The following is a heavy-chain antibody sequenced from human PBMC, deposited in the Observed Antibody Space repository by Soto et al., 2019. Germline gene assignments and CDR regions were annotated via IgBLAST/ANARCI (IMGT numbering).Heavy chain of an antibody. D-gene: IGHD3-3*01. CDR3: ARESGSNYDFWSGSPEYYYYYYYMDV. V-gene: IGHV3-7*01. CDR2: IKQDGSEK. CDR1: GFTFSSYW. Sequence: PGGSLRLSCAASGFTFSSYWMSWVRQAPGKGLEWVANIKQDGSEKYYVDSVKGRFTISRGNAKNSLYLQMNSLRAEDTAVYYCARESGSNYDFWSGSPEYYYYYYYMDVWGKGTTVTVSS. J-gene: IGHJ6*03.